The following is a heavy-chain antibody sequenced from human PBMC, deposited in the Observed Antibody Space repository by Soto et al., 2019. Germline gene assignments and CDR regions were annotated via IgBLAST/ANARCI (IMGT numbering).Heavy chain of an antibody. J-gene: IGHJ5*02. CDR1: GGSISSYY. CDR2: IYYSGST. CDR3: ARRILYSYFDP. V-gene: IGHV4-59*01. Sequence: SETLSLTCTVSGGSISSYYWSWIRQPPGKGLEWIGYIYYSGSTNYNPSLKSRVTISVDTSKNQFSLKLSSVTAADTAVYYCARRILYSYFDPWGQGTLVTV. D-gene: IGHD2-8*01.